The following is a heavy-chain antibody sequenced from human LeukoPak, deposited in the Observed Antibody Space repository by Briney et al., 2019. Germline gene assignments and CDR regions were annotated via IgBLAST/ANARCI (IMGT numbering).Heavy chain of an antibody. V-gene: IGHV3-9*01. CDR2: ISWNSDGI. Sequence: PGGSLRLSCAASGFTFDDYAMHWVRQAPGKGLEWVSGISWNSDGIAYADSVKGRFTISRDNAENSLYLQMNSLLTEDTALYYCAKGFGSSWLSIPFDFWGQGTLVTVSS. J-gene: IGHJ4*02. CDR3: AKGFGSSWLSIPFDF. D-gene: IGHD6-13*01. CDR1: GFTFDDYA.